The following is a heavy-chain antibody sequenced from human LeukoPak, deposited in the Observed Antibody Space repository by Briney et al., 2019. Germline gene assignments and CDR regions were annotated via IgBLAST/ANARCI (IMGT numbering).Heavy chain of an antibody. Sequence: GGSLRLSCAASGFTFNSYAITWVRQAPGKGLEWVSLISDSGSKTYYAGSVKGRFTISRDNFKSTLYLQMNSLRAEDTAIYYCAKDMIYGSGSSSKWRFDIWGQGTMVTVSS. D-gene: IGHD3-10*01. CDR3: AKDMIYGSGSSSKWRFDI. CDR1: GFTFNSYA. J-gene: IGHJ3*02. CDR2: ISDSGSKT. V-gene: IGHV3-23*01.